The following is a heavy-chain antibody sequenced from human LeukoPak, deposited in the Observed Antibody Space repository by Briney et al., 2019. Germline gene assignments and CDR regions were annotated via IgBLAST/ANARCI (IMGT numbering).Heavy chain of an antibody. CDR3: ATLPRTYGPLDY. J-gene: IGHJ4*02. V-gene: IGHV3-21*01. D-gene: IGHD1-7*01. CDR2: ISSGSSYK. CDR1: GFTFSSYS. Sequence: KSGGSLRLSCAASGFTFSSYSMNWVRQAPGKGLEWVSSISSGSSYKYYVDSVKGRFTISRDNSRDTLYLQMNSLRAEDTAVYYCATLPRTYGPLDYWGQGTLVTVSS.